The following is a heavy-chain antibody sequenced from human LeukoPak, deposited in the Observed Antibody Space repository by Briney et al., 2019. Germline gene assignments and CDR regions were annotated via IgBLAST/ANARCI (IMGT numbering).Heavy chain of an antibody. D-gene: IGHD6-13*01. CDR3: AGAEQLVPVY. J-gene: IGHJ4*02. V-gene: IGHV3-30*03. CDR2: ISYDGSNK. CDR1: GFTFSSYG. Sequence: HPGRSLRLSCAASGFTFSSYGMHWVRQAPGKGLEWVAVISYDGSNKYYADSVKGRFTISRDNSKNTLYLQMNSLRAEDTAVYYCAGAEQLVPVYWGQGTLVTVSS.